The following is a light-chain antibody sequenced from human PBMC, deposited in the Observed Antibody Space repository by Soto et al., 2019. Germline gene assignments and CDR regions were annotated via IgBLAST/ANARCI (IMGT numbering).Light chain of an antibody. CDR2: GAS. CDR1: QSVSSN. J-gene: IGKJ2*01. CDR3: QQYNNWPPYT. Sequence: EIVMTQSPANLSVSPGERATLSCRASQSVSSNLAWYQQKPGQAPRLLIYGASTRATGIPARFNGSGSGTEFTLTISSLQSEDFAVYYCQQYNNWPPYTFGQGTKLEIK. V-gene: IGKV3-15*01.